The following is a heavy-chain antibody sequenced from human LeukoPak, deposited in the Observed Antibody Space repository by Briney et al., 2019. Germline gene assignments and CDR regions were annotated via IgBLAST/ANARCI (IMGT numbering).Heavy chain of an antibody. Sequence: ASVKVSCKASGYTFTGYYMHWVRQAPGQGLEWMGWINPNSGGTNYAQKFQGRVTMTRDTSISTAYKELSRLRSDDTAVYYCARDYYDSSGYRDYWGQGTLVTVSS. CDR1: GYTFTGYY. D-gene: IGHD3-22*01. J-gene: IGHJ4*02. V-gene: IGHV1-2*02. CDR3: ARDYYDSSGYRDY. CDR2: INPNSGGT.